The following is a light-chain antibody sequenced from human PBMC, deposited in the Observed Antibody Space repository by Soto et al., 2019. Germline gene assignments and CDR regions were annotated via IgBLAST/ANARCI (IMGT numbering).Light chain of an antibody. CDR1: QSVRSD. Sequence: ENVLTQSPATLSLSPGERATLSCRASQSVRSDLAWYQQKPGQPPRLLIYDASARATGIPARFSGSGSGTDFTLTISSLEPEDFAVYYCQQRNSWPLTFGGGTKVEIK. J-gene: IGKJ4*01. CDR2: DAS. V-gene: IGKV3-11*01. CDR3: QQRNSWPLT.